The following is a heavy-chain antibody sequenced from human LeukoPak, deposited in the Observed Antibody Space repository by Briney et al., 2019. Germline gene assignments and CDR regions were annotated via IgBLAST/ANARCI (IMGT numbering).Heavy chain of an antibody. Sequence: SETLSLTCAVYGGSFSGYYWSWIRQPPGKGLEWIGEINHSGSTNYNPSLESRVTISVDTSKNQFSLKLSSVTAADTAVDYCAREEVVWNYIYYYYYMDVWGKGTTVTVSS. D-gene: IGHD1-7*01. CDR3: AREEVVWNYIYYYYYMDV. V-gene: IGHV4-34*01. CDR1: GGSFSGYY. J-gene: IGHJ6*03. CDR2: INHSGST.